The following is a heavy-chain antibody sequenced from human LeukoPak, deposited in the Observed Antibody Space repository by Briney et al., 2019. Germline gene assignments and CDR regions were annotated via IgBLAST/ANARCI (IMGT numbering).Heavy chain of an antibody. CDR2: INPNSGGT. Sequence: ASVKVSCKASGYTFTGYYMHWVRQAPGQEFEWMAWINPNSGGTNYAQKFQGRVTMTRDTSSSTAYMELNSLGSDDTAVYYCARGSDIAGPTKAVDYWGQGTLVTVSS. CDR1: GYTFTGYY. J-gene: IGHJ4*02. V-gene: IGHV1-2*02. CDR3: ARGSDIAGPTKAVDY. D-gene: IGHD1-26*01.